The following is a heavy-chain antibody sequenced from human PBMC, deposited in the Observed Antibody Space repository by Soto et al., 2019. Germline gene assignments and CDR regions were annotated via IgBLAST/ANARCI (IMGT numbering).Heavy chain of an antibody. CDR3: AKNVWGITIFGGMDV. Sequence: EVQLLESGGGLVQPGGSLRLSGAASGFTFSSYAMSWVRQAPGKGLEWVSAISGSGGSTYYADSVKGRFTISRDNSKNTLYLQMNSLRAEETAVYYCAKNVWGITIFGGMDVWGQGTTVTVSS. CDR2: ISGSGGST. CDR1: GFTFSSYA. D-gene: IGHD3-9*01. J-gene: IGHJ6*02. V-gene: IGHV3-23*01.